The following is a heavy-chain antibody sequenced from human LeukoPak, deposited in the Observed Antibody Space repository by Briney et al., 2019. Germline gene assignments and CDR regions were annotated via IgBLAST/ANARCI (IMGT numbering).Heavy chain of an antibody. D-gene: IGHD3-10*01. CDR3: ASDDYYGSGSYGDY. Sequence: ASVKVSCKASGGTFSSYAISWVRQAPGQGLEGMGRIIPILGIANYAQKFQGRVTITADKSTSTAYMELSSLRSEDTAVYYCASDDYYGSGSYGDYWGQGTLVTVSS. CDR2: IIPILGIA. CDR1: GGTFSSYA. V-gene: IGHV1-69*04. J-gene: IGHJ4*02.